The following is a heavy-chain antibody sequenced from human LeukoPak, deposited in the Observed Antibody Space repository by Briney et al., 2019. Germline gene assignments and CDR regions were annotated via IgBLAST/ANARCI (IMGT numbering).Heavy chain of an antibody. Sequence: ASVKVSCKASGGTFSSYAISWVRQAPGQGLEWMGRIIPILGIANYAQKFQGRVTITADKSTSTAYMELSSLRSEDTAVYYCAREGGGKRNWFDPWGQGTLVTVSS. J-gene: IGHJ5*02. D-gene: IGHD4-23*01. CDR2: IIPILGIA. CDR1: GGTFSSYA. V-gene: IGHV1-69*04. CDR3: AREGGGKRNWFDP.